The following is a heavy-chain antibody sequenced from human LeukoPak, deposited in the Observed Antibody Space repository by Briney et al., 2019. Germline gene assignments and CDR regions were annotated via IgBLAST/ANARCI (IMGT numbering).Heavy chain of an antibody. V-gene: IGHV3-20*04. CDR2: INWNGGST. Sequence: GGSLRLSCAASGFTFDDYGMSWVRQAPGKGLEWVSGINWNGGSTGYADSVKGRFTISRDNAKNSLYLQMNSLRAEDTALYYCAREYYDNSGYYYPFDYWGQGTLVTVSS. J-gene: IGHJ4*02. D-gene: IGHD3-22*01. CDR1: GFTFDDYG. CDR3: AREYYDNSGYYYPFDY.